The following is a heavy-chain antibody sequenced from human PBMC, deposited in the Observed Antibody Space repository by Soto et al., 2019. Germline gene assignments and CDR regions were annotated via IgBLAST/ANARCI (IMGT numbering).Heavy chain of an antibody. CDR1: GYSISSGYY. Sequence: PSETLSLTCAVSGYSISSGYYWGWIRQPPGKGLEWIGSIYHSGSTYYNPSLKSRVTISVDTSKNQFSLKLSSVTAADTAVYYCARAPAYCGGDCYPYWYFDLWGRGTLVTVSS. V-gene: IGHV4-38-2*01. J-gene: IGHJ2*01. CDR2: IYHSGST. D-gene: IGHD2-21*02. CDR3: ARAPAYCGGDCYPYWYFDL.